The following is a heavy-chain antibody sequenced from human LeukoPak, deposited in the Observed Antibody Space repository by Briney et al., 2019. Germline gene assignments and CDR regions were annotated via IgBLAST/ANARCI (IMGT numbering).Heavy chain of an antibody. V-gene: IGHV4-39*07. D-gene: IGHD3-10*01. Sequence: SETLSLTCTVSGGSISSRPYYWGWVRQPPGKGLEWIGEINHSGSTNYNPSLKRRVTISVDTSKNQFSLKLSSVTAADTAVYYCARLTKNDSGSFRFGKKKRGYMDVWGKGTTVTISS. CDR3: ARLTKNDSGSFRFGKKKRGYMDV. J-gene: IGHJ6*03. CDR1: GGSISSRPYY. CDR2: INHSGST.